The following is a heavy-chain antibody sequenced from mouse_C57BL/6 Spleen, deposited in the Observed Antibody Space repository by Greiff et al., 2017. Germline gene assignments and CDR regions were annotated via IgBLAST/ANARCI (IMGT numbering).Heavy chain of an antibody. CDR2: IDTSDSYN. V-gene: IGHV1-50*01. Sequence: QVQLQQPGAELVKPGASVKLSCKASGYTFTSYWMQWVKQRPGQGLEWIGEIDTSDSYNNYNQKFKGQATLTVDTASSTAYMQLSSLTSEDSAVYYCARWGYDPYFDYWGQGTTLTVSS. CDR1: GYTFTSYW. J-gene: IGHJ2*01. CDR3: ARWGYDPYFDY. D-gene: IGHD2-3*01.